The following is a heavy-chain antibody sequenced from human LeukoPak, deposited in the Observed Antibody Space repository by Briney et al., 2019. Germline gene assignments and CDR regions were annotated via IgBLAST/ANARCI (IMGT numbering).Heavy chain of an antibody. V-gene: IGHV3-23*01. CDR3: AKRGSTSWYFLSWFDY. J-gene: IGHJ4*02. CDR1: GFTFSNYG. D-gene: IGHD6-13*01. Sequence: GGSLRLSCAASGFTFSNYGMSWVRQAPGKGLEWVSAISGSGGSTYYAGSVKGRFTISRDNSSNTLCLQMSSLRAEDTAVYYCAKRGSTSWYFLSWFDYWGQGTLVTVSS. CDR2: ISGSGGST.